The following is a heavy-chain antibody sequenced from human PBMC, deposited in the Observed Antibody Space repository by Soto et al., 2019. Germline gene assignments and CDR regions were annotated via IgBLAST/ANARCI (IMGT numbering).Heavy chain of an antibody. Sequence: GGSLRLSCAASGFTFSSYGMHWVRQAPGKGLEWVAVISYDGSNKYYADSVKGRFTISRDNSKNTLYLQMNSLRAEDTAVYYCAKVRGSGSYYYYYYGMDVWGQGTTVTVSS. CDR3: AKVRGSGSYYYYYYGMDV. D-gene: IGHD3-10*01. CDR2: ISYDGSNK. V-gene: IGHV3-30*18. CDR1: GFTFSSYG. J-gene: IGHJ6*02.